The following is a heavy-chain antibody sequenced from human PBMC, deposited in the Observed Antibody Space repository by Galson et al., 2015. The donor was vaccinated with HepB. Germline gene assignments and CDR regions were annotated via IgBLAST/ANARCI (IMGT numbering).Heavy chain of an antibody. CDR2: IYPGDSDT. CDR3: ARHQSYFDSSGYDYLAY. D-gene: IGHD3-22*01. J-gene: IGHJ4*02. Sequence: KGLEWMGIIYPGDSDTRYSPSFQGQVTISADKSISTAYLQWSSLKASDTAMYYCARHQSYFDSSGYDYLAYWGQGTLVTVSS. V-gene: IGHV5-51*01.